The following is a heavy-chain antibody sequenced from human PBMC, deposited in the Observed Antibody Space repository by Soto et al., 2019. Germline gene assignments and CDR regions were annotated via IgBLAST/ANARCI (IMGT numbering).Heavy chain of an antibody. D-gene: IGHD6-13*01. CDR3: TRDASRDSSARGWFDP. Sequence: GGALRVSCAASGFTFRIFTMNWVRHAPGKGMEWVSTISSNSAYIYYTDALRGRFTISRDNAKNSLHLQMNSLRAEDTAVYYCTRDASRDSSARGWFDPSGPRTLVTVSS. CDR2: ISSNSAYI. V-gene: IGHV3-21*01. CDR1: GFTFRIFT. J-gene: IGHJ5*02.